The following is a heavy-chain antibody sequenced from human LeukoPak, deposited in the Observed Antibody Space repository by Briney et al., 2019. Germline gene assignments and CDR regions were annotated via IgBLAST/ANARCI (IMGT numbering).Heavy chain of an antibody. CDR2: IDRPAKSYAT. D-gene: IGHD1-26*01. CDR1: GFTLSDSA. CDR3: TRDHGTYNWLDP. J-gene: IGHJ5*02. Sequence: PGGSLRLSCAASGFTLSDSAIHWVRQASGKGLEWVGLIDRPAKSYATAYGASVGGRFTISRDDSKNTAYLQMDSLKTEDTALYYCTRDHGTYNWLDPWGQGTLVTVSS. V-gene: IGHV3-73*01.